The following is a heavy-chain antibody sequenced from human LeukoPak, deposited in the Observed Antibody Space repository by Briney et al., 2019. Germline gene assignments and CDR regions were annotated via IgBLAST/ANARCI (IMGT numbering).Heavy chain of an antibody. CDR2: IKQDGSEK. V-gene: IGHV3-7*01. CDR1: GFTFSNYW. D-gene: IGHD3-22*01. Sequence: GGSLRLSCAASGFTFSNYWMSWVRQAPGKGLEWVAIIKQDGSEKYSVDSVKGRFIISRDNAKNSLYLQMNSLRVEDTAVYYCASRRVCYYDSSGSVDIWGQGTMVTVSS. J-gene: IGHJ3*02. CDR3: ASRRVCYYDSSGSVDI.